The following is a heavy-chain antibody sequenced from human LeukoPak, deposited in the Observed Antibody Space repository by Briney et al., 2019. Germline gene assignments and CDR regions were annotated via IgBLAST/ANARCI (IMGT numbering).Heavy chain of an antibody. V-gene: IGHV3-30-3*02. CDR2: ISYDGSNE. D-gene: IGHD3-22*01. Sequence: GGSLRLSCAASGFTFSGYAMHWVRQAPGKGLEWVAVISYDGSNEYYADSVKGRFTISRDNSKNTLDLQMNSLKVEDTAVYYCAKFRYHSNDNNYLDFNYWGQGTLVTVSS. CDR1: GFTFSGYA. J-gene: IGHJ4*02. CDR3: AKFRYHSNDNNYLDFNY.